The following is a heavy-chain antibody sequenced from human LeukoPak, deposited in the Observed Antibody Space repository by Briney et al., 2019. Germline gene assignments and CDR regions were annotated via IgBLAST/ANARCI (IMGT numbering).Heavy chain of an antibody. CDR1: GYTFTSYG. CDR3: ARDQVRYDFWSGFRHYYYMDV. J-gene: IGHJ6*03. Sequence: ASVKVSCKASGYTFTSYGISWVRHAPGRGLEWMGWISAYNGNTNYAQKLQGRVTMTTDTSTSTAYMELRSLRSDDTAVYYCARDQVRYDFWSGFRHYYYMDVWGKGTTVTVSS. CDR2: ISAYNGNT. D-gene: IGHD3-3*01. V-gene: IGHV1-18*01.